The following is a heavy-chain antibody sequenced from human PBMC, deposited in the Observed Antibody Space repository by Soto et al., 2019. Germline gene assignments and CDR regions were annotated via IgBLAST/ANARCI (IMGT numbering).Heavy chain of an antibody. J-gene: IGHJ4*02. CDR2: ISYDGSNK. CDR1: GFTFSSYA. D-gene: IGHD1-26*01. Sequence: GGSLRLSCAASGFTFSSYAMHWVRQAPGKGLEWVAVISYDGSNKYYADSVKGRFTISRDNSKNTLYLQMNSLRAEDTAVYYCATVGGSLDYWGQGTLVTVSS. CDR3: ATVGGSLDY. V-gene: IGHV3-30-3*01.